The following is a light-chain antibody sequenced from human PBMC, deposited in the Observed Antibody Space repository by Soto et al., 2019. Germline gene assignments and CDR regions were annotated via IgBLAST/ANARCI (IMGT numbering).Light chain of an antibody. CDR2: GNS. Sequence: QSVLTQPPSVSGAPGQRVTISCTGSSSNIGATYDVQWYQQLPGTAPKLLIYGNSNRPSGAPDRFSGSKSGTSASLAITGLQADDEADYYCQSYDSRLSAHYVFGPGTKVPVL. CDR3: QSYDSRLSAHYV. V-gene: IGLV1-40*01. CDR1: SSNIGATYD. J-gene: IGLJ1*01.